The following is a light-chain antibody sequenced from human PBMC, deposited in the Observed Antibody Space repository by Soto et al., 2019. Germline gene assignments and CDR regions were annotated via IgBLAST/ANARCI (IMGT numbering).Light chain of an antibody. V-gene: IGKV1-5*01. CDR1: QSISYW. CDR3: QNYNSYSEE. J-gene: IGKJ5*01. CDR2: AAS. Sequence: DIQMTQSPSTLSASVGYIVIITCGASQSISYWLAWHQQKPGKAPKLLIYAASSLQSGVPSRFSGSGSGTGFTLTISSLQPDDFATYYCQNYNSYSEEFGQGTRLEIK.